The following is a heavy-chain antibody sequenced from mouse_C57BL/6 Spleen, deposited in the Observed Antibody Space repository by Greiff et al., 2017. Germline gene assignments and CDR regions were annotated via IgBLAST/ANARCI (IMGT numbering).Heavy chain of an antibody. Sequence: QVQLQQPGAELVKPGASVKLSCKASGYTFTSYWMHWVKQRPGQGLEWIGMIHPNSGSTNYNEKFKSKATLTVDKSSSTAYMQLSSLTSEDSAVYYCARSEDYDCGRRVYYAMDYWGQGTSVTVSS. J-gene: IGHJ4*01. V-gene: IGHV1-64*01. CDR3: ARSEDYDCGRRVYYAMDY. CDR2: IHPNSGST. D-gene: IGHD2-4*01. CDR1: GYTFTSYW.